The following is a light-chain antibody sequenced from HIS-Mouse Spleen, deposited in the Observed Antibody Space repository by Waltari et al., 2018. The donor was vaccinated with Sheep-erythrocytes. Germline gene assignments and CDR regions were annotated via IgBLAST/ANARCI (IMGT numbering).Light chain of an antibody. Sequence: SYELTQPSSVSASPGQTARITSSGDVLAKHYARWFQQKTGQAPVLVIYKDSERTSGIPVRFSGSSSGATVTLTIRGAQVEDEADYYCYSAADNNLVFGGGTKLTVL. CDR1: VLAKHY. J-gene: IGLJ3*02. CDR3: YSAADNNLV. V-gene: IGLV3-27*01. CDR2: KDS.